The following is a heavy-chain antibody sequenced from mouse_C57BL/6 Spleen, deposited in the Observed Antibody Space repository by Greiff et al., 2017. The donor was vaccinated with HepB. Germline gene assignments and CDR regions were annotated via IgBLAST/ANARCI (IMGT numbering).Heavy chain of an antibody. J-gene: IGHJ4*01. V-gene: IGHV5-4*03. CDR2: ISDGGSYT. D-gene: IGHD2-1*01. CDR3: ARGVTTLYYYAMDY. CDR1: GFTFSSYA. Sequence: EVMLVESGGGLVKPGGSLKLSCAASGFTFSSYAMSWVRQTPEKRLEWVATISDGGSYTYYPDNVKGRFTISRDNAKNNLYLQMSHLKSEDTAMYYCARGVTTLYYYAMDYWGQGTSVTVSS.